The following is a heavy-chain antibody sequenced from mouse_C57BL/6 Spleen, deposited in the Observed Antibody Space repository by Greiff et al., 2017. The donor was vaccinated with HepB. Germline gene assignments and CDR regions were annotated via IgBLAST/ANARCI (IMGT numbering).Heavy chain of an antibody. CDR3: ARTGYSNRFAY. J-gene: IGHJ3*01. D-gene: IGHD2-5*01. Sequence: VQLQQSGPELVKPGASVKISCKASGYAFSSSWMNWVKQRPGKGLEWIGRIYPGDGDTNYNGKFKGKATLTADKSSSTAYMQLSSLTSEDSAVYFTARTGYSNRFAYWGQGTLVTVSA. V-gene: IGHV1-82*01. CDR1: GYAFSSSW. CDR2: IYPGDGDT.